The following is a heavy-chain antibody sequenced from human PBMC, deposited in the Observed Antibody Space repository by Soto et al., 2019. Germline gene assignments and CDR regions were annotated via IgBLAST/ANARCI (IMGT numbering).Heavy chain of an antibody. J-gene: IGHJ4*02. Sequence: QVQLVQSGAEVKKPGSSVKVSCKASGGTFSSYAISWVRQAPGQGLEWMGGIIPIFGTANYAQKFQGRVTITADESTSTAYMELSSLRSEDTAVYYYGVSGVAVAGTLDYWGQGTLVTVSS. D-gene: IGHD6-19*01. CDR1: GGTFSSYA. CDR2: IIPIFGTA. V-gene: IGHV1-69*01. CDR3: GVSGVAVAGTLDY.